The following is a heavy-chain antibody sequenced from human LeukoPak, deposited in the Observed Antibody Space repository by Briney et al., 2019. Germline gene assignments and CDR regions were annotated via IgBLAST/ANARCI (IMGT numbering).Heavy chain of an antibody. CDR3: ARGKSDYSSSPSNFDY. Sequence: GGSLRLSCAASGFTFSSNSMSWVRQAPGKGLEWVSSISSSSSYIYYADSVKGRFTISRDNGKNSLYLQVNSLRAEDTAVYYCARGKSDYSSSPSNFDYWGQGTLVTVSS. V-gene: IGHV3-21*01. D-gene: IGHD6-6*01. CDR1: GFTFSSNS. J-gene: IGHJ4*02. CDR2: ISSSSSYI.